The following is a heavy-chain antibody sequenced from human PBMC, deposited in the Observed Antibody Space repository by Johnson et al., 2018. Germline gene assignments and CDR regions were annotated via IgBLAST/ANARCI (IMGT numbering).Heavy chain of an antibody. CDR3: AGGHPYDAFGS. D-gene: IGHD6-25*01. Sequence: QVQLQESGPGLVKPSETLSLTCTVSGGSINSYYWSWIRQPPGKGLEWIGYIYYRGGSNYNPSLKSRVTISVDTSKNQFSLRLSSVTAAYTALYYCAGGHPYDAFGSWGQGTMVTVSS. CDR1: GGSINSYY. J-gene: IGHJ3*02. V-gene: IGHV4-59*01. CDR2: IYYRGGS.